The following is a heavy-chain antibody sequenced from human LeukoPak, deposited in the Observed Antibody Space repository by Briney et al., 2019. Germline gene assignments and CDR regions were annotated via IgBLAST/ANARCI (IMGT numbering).Heavy chain of an antibody. CDR2: ISSNGGST. D-gene: IGHD5-12*01. V-gene: IGHV3-64*01. CDR1: GFTFSSYA. Sequence: GGSLRLSCAASGFTFSSYAMPWVRQAPGKGLEYVSAISSNGGSTYYANSVKGRFTISRDNSKNTLYLQMGSLRAEDMAVYYCARDGVRSGYDYWGQGTLVTVSS. J-gene: IGHJ4*02. CDR3: ARDGVRSGYDY.